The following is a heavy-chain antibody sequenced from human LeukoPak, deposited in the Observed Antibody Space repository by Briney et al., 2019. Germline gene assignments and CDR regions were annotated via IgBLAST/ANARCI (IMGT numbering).Heavy chain of an antibody. CDR3: ARRAPGGYYFDY. CDR1: GFTFSSYG. CDR2: IWYDGSNK. Sequence: PGRSLRLSYAASGFTFSSYGMHWVRQAPGKGLEWVAVIWYDGSNKYYADSVKGRFTISRDNSKNTLYLQMNSLRAEDTAVYYCARRAPGGYYFDYWGQGTLVTVSS. V-gene: IGHV3-33*01. J-gene: IGHJ4*02. D-gene: IGHD3-16*01.